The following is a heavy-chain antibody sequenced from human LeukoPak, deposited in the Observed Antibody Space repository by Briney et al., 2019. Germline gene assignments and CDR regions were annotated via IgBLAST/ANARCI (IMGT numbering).Heavy chain of an antibody. CDR1: GFTLSSYS. CDR3: ARAGHADSFDY. V-gene: IGHV3-48*01. Sequence: PGGSLRLSSAASGFTLSSYSMNWVRQAPGKGLEWVSYISTTSRTIHYADSVKGRFTISRDNAKNSLYLQMNSLRAEDTAVYYCARAGHADSFDYWGQGALVTVSS. D-gene: IGHD2-21*01. CDR2: ISTTSRTI. J-gene: IGHJ4*02.